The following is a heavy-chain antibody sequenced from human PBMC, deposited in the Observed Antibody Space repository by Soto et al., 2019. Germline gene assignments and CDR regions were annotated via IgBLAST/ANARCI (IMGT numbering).Heavy chain of an antibody. CDR1: GYPFTDYF. CDR2: ISLYHHST. V-gene: IGHV1-46*01. CDR3: ARELYSCGGDCPYYMDY. Sequence: ASVKVSCKTSGYPFTDYFIHWVRQAPGQGLEWMGIISLYHHSTSYAQKFQGRLTVTADTSTTTVYMDLSSLTSEDSAVYWCARELYSCGGDCPYYMDYWVQGTLVTVSS. J-gene: IGHJ4*02. D-gene: IGHD2-21*02.